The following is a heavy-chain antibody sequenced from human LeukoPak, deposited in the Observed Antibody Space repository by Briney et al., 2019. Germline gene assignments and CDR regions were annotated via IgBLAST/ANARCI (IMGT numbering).Heavy chain of an antibody. V-gene: IGHV3-74*01. CDR1: GFTVSSNY. Sequence: GGSLRLSCAASGFTVSSNYMSWVRQAPGKGLVWVSRINSDGSSTSYADSVKGRFTISRDNAKNTLYLQMNSLRAEDTAVYYCARDTAMVFGWFDPWGQGTLVTVSS. CDR3: ARDTAMVFGWFDP. J-gene: IGHJ5*02. CDR2: INSDGSST. D-gene: IGHD5-18*01.